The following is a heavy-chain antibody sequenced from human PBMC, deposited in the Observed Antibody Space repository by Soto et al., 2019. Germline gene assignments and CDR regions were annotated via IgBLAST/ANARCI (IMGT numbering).Heavy chain of an antibody. CDR1: GDSVGGGSYY. CDR2: IYYSGST. V-gene: IGHV4-61*01. CDR3: ASHLVGATNPHLDY. D-gene: IGHD1-26*01. J-gene: IGHJ4*02. Sequence: PSETLSLTYTVSGDSVGGGSYYWSWIRQPPGKGLEWIGYIYYSGSTNYNPSLKGRVTISVDTSKNQFSLKLSSVTAADTAVYYCASHLVGATNPHLDYWGQGTLVTVSS.